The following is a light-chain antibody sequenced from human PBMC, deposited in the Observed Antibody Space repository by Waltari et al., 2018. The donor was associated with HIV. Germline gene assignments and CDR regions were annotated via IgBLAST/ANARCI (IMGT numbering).Light chain of an antibody. J-gene: IGKJ1*01. CDR2: GAS. Sequence: EIVLTQSPGTRSLSPGERATLSGRASQSVSSSYLAWYQQKPGQAPRLLIYGASSRATGIPDRFSGSGSGTDFILTISRLEPEDSAVYYCHQYGSSPRGTFGQGTKVEIK. CDR3: HQYGSSPRGT. CDR1: QSVSSSY. V-gene: IGKV3-20*01.